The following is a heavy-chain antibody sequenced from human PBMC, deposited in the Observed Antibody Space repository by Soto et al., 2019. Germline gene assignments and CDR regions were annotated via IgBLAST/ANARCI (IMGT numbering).Heavy chain of an antibody. J-gene: IGHJ4*02. V-gene: IGHV3-21*01. CDR2: ISKSSSLT. CDR1: GFSFSSYT. D-gene: IGHD3-3*01. Sequence: LGGSLRLSCVGSGFSFSSYTMTWVRQAPGMGLEYLASISKSSSLTFYADSVRGRFIISRDNARDSLFLQMYSLRAEDTAVYYCVRGYDRVDWGQVTLVTVSS. CDR3: VRGYDRVD.